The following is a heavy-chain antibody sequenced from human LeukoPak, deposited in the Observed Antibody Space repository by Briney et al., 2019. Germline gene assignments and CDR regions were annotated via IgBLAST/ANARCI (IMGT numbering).Heavy chain of an antibody. CDR2: IQYDGSNE. D-gene: IGHD6-6*01. V-gene: IGHV3-30*02. CDR3: AKEGLNIATRDFFDS. CDR1: GFTFSSYG. J-gene: IGHJ4*02. Sequence: PGGSLRLSCAASGFTFSSYGMHWVRQAPGKGLEWVAYIQYDGSNEQYADSVKGRFSISRDSSKNTLYLQMNSLRAEDTAVYYCAKEGLNIATRDFFDSWGQGTLVTVSS.